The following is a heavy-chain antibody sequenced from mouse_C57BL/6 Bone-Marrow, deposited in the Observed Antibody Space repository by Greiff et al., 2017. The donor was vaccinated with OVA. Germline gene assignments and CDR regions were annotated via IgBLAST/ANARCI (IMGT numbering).Heavy chain of an antibody. J-gene: IGHJ2*01. V-gene: IGHV14-4*01. Sequence: VQLKESGAELVRPGASVKLSCTASGFNIKDDYMHWVKQRPEQGLEWIGWIDPENGDTEYASKFQGKATITADTSSNTAYLQLSSLTSEDTAVYYCTNDGYYLDYWGQGTTLTVSS. D-gene: IGHD2-3*01. CDR3: TNDGYYLDY. CDR1: GFNIKDDY. CDR2: IDPENGDT.